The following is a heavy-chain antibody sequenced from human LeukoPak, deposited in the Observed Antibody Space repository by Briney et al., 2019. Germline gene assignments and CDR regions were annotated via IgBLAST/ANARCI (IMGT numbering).Heavy chain of an antibody. CDR3: AKDCILGSERPKQFDY. J-gene: IGHJ4*02. D-gene: IGHD3-9*01. V-gene: IGHV3-23*01. CDR1: GFTFSSYA. CDR2: ISGSGGST. Sequence: GGSLRLSCAASGFTFSSYAMSWVRQAPGKGLDWVSAISGSGGSTYYADSVKGRFTISRDNTKNTLYLQMNSLRAEDTAVYYCAKDCILGSERPKQFDYWGQGTLVTVSS.